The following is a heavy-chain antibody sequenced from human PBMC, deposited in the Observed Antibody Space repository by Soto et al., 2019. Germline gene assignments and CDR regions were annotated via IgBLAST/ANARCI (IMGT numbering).Heavy chain of an antibody. Sequence: QVQLQESGPGLVKPSETLSLTCTVSGGSISSYYWSWIRHPPGKGLGWIGCIYYNGSTNYNPSLKSRVTISVDTSKNQFSLKLSSVTAADTAVYYCARESVAVAGTGDFDYWGLGTLVTVSS. J-gene: IGHJ4*02. CDR3: ARESVAVAGTGDFDY. CDR1: GGSISSYY. V-gene: IGHV4-59*01. CDR2: IYYNGST. D-gene: IGHD6-19*01.